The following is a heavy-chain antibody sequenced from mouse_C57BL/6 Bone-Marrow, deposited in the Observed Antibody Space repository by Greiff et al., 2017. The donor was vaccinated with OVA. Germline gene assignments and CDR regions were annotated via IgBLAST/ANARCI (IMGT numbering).Heavy chain of an antibody. CDR3: ARDEAEGYYYGSGYVDV. Sequence: QVQLKESGAELVKPGASVKLSCTASGYTFTEYSIHWVKQRPGQGLEWIGWFYPGSGSIKYHEKFKGKATLTADKSSSTVYLELSRLTSEDPAVYCCARDEAEGYYYGSGYVDVWGKGTTVTVSA. J-gene: IGHJ1*03. V-gene: IGHV1-62-2*01. D-gene: IGHD1-1*01. CDR1: GYTFTEYS. CDR2: FYPGSGSI.